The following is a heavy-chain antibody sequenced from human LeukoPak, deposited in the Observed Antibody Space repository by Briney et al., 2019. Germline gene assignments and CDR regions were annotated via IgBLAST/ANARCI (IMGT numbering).Heavy chain of an antibody. Sequence: GGSLRLSCAASGFTFSRYWMSWVRQAPGKGLEWVANIKQDGSEKYYVDSVKGRFTISRDNAKNALYLPMNSLRAEDTAVYYCARDTYHYYYMDVWGKGTTVTVSS. CDR2: IKQDGSEK. V-gene: IGHV3-7*01. J-gene: IGHJ6*03. CDR1: GFTFSRYW. CDR3: ARDTYHYYYMDV.